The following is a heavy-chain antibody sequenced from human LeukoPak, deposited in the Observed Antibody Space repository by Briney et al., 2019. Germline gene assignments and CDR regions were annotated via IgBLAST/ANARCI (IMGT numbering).Heavy chain of an antibody. CDR2: ISGSGGST. CDR3: AKDRQTESGWYNGMDV. D-gene: IGHD6-19*01. J-gene: IGHJ6*02. V-gene: IGHV3-23*01. Sequence: GGSLRLSCAASGFTFSRYAMTWVRQAPGKGLEWVSVISGSGGSTYYADSVKGQFTISRDNSKDTLYLQMNSLRAEDTAVYYCAKDRQTESGWYNGMDVWGQGTTVTVSS. CDR1: GFTFSRYA.